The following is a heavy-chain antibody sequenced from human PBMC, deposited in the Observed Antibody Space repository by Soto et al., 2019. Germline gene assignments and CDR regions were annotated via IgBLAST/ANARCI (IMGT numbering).Heavy chain of an antibody. CDR1: GYTFSNYY. CDR3: ASAISLIMAAPAY. Sequence: ASVKVSCKHSGYTFSNYYISLVRQAPGQGLEWMGWIRPYNGNANYTEKFQGRVSMTTDTSTTTAYMELTSLTSDDTAIYYCASAISLIMAAPAYWGQGTLVTVSS. J-gene: IGHJ4*02. D-gene: IGHD2-8*01. V-gene: IGHV1-18*04. CDR2: IRPYNGNA.